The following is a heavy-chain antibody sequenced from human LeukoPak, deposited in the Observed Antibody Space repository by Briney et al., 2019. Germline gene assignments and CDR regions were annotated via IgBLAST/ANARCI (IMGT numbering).Heavy chain of an antibody. D-gene: IGHD4-17*01. V-gene: IGHV4-39*01. CDR2: IYYSGST. CDR3: ARVPYGDYLYYYYYYMDV. J-gene: IGHJ6*03. CDR1: GGSISSSSYY. Sequence: KPSETLSLTCTVSGGSISSSSYYWGWIRQPPGKGLEWIGSIYYSGSTYYNPSLKSRVTISVDTSKNQFSLKLSSVTAADTAVYYCARVPYGDYLYYYYYYMDVWGKGTTVTISS.